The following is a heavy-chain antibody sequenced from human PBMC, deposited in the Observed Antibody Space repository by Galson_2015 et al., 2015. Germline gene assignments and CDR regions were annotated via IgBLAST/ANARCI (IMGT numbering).Heavy chain of an antibody. D-gene: IGHD3-22*01. J-gene: IGHJ4*02. CDR2: IYPGDSDT. CDR3: ARHGAPHYYDSSGTVVDY. V-gene: IGHV5-51*01. CDR1: GYSFTSYW. Sequence: QSGAEVKKPGESLKISCKGSGYSFTSYWIGWVRQMPGKGLEWMGIIYPGDSDTRYSPSFQGQVTISADKSISTAYLQWSSLKASDTAMYYCARHGAPHYYDSSGTVVDYWGQGTLVTVSS.